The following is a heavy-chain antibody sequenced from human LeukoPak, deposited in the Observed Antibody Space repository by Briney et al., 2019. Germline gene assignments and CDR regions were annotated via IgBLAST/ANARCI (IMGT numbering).Heavy chain of an antibody. CDR2: ICTSGST. CDR3: ARGSSSFVY. CDR1: GGSISSGSYY. V-gene: IGHV4-61*02. J-gene: IGHJ4*02. Sequence: SETLSLTCTVSGGSISSGSYYWSWIRQPAGKGLEWIGRICTSGSTNYNPSLKSRVTISVDTSKNQFSLKLSSVTAADTAVYYCARGSSSFVYWGQGTLVTVSS. D-gene: IGHD6-13*01.